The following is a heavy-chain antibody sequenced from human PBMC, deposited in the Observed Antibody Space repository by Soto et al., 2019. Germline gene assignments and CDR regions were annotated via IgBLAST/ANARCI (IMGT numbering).Heavy chain of an antibody. J-gene: IGHJ6*04. V-gene: IGHV4-59*01. D-gene: IGHD3-3*01. CDR1: GGSISSYY. Sequence: PSETLYLTCTVSGGSISSYYWSWIRQPPGKGLEWIGYIYYSGSTNYNPSLKSRVTISVDTSKNQFSLKLSSVTAADTAVYYCARGVTIFGMDVWGKGTTGTVSS. CDR3: ARGVTIFGMDV. CDR2: IYYSGST.